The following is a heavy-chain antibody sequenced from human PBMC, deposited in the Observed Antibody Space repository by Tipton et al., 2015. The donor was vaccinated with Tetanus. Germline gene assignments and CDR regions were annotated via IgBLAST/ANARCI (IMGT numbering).Heavy chain of an antibody. V-gene: IGHV1-2*02. CDR3: ARDRGDYIYYGMDS. CDR1: GYTFTGYY. J-gene: IGHJ6*02. Sequence: QVQLVQSGAEMKKPGASVKVSCKASGYTFTGYYMYWVRQAPGQGLEWMGWIDPNSGGTVYAQKFQGRVTMTRDTYISTAYMVRGSLRTDDTAVDYCARDRGDYIYYGMDSGGPGATVTVS. CDR2: IDPNSGGT. D-gene: IGHD3-22*01.